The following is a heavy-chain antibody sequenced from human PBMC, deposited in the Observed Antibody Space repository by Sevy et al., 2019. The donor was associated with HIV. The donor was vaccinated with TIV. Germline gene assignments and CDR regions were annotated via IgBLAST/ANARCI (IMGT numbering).Heavy chain of an antibody. J-gene: IGHJ5*02. CDR1: GFTFNIYW. CDR2: IKQDGSDN. V-gene: IGHV3-7*01. D-gene: IGHD3-22*01. Sequence: GGSLRLSCAASGFTFNIYWMGWVRQAPGKGLEWVANIKQDGSDNNYVGSVKGRFTISRDNAKRSQYLQMTNLRAEDTAVYYCARGSTYYYDTSGYSAWGQGTLVTVSS. CDR3: ARGSTYYYDTSGYSA.